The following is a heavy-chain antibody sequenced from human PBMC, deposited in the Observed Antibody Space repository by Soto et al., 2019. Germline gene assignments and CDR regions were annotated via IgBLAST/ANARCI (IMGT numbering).Heavy chain of an antibody. CDR1: GVTFSSYS. CDR2: ISSSSSTI. V-gene: IGHV3-48*01. Sequence: GGSLRLSCAASGVTFSSYSMNWVRQAPGKGLEWVSYISSSSSTIYYADSVKGRFTISRDNAKNSLYLQMNSLRAEDTAVYYCVILKSYHPRPALVWGQGTLVTVSS. CDR3: VILKSYHPRPALV. J-gene: IGHJ4*02.